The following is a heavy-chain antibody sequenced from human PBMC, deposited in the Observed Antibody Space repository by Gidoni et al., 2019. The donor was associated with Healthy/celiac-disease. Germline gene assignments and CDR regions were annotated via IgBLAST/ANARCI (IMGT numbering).Heavy chain of an antibody. D-gene: IGHD3-10*01. CDR2: IYYSGST. CDR3: ARQGKVLLWFGELSLLGY. J-gene: IGHJ4*02. V-gene: IGHV4-39*01. Sequence: QLQLQESGPGLVKPSETLSLTCTVSGGSISSSSYYWGWIRQPPGKGLEWIGSIYYSGSTYYNPARKSRVTISVDTSKNQFSLKLSSVTAADTAVYYCARQGKVLLWFGELSLLGYWGQGTLVTVSS. CDR1: GGSISSSSYY.